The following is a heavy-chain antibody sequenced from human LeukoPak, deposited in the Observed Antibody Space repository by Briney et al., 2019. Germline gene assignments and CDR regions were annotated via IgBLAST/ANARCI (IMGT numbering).Heavy chain of an antibody. CDR1: GYTFTTYA. V-gene: IGHV1-69*13. CDR3: ARVAGGRYCSSTSCYMRGWFDP. CDR2: IIPIFGKA. J-gene: IGHJ5*02. Sequence: SVKVSCKASGYTFTTYAMNWLRQAPGQGLEWMGGIIPIFGKANYAQKFQGRVTITADESTSTAYMELSSLRSEDTAVYYCARVAGGRYCSSTSCYMRGWFDPWGQGTLVTVSS. D-gene: IGHD2-2*02.